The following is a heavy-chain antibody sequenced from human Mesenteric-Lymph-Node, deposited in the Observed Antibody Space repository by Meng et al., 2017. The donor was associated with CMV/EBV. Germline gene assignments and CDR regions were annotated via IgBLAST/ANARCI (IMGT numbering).Heavy chain of an antibody. CDR3: AREWGTVRFLEWLPYQSGYYYGMDV. CDR1: GFTFSSYA. CDR2: ISYDGSNK. D-gene: IGHD3-3*01. J-gene: IGHJ6*02. Sequence: GESLKISCAASGFTFSSYAMHWVRQAPGKGLEWVAVISYDGSNKYYADSVKGRFTISRDNSKNTLYLQMNSLRAEDTAVYYCAREWGTVRFLEWLPYQSGYYYGMDVWGQGTTVTVSS. V-gene: IGHV3-30*04.